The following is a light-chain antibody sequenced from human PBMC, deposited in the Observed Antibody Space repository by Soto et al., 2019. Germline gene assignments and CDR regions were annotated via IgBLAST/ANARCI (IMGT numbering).Light chain of an antibody. J-gene: IGKJ3*01. V-gene: IGKV4-1*01. CDR1: QSVFYSYRNKNQ. CDR3: QQYYSLPFS. CDR2: WAS. Sequence: DIVMTQSPDSLTVSLGERATINCKSSQSVFYSYRNKNQLAWYQQKPGQPSKLLIYWASTRESGVPDRFSGSGSGTDFTLTISSLQAEDVAVYYCQQYYSLPFSFGPGTKVEIK.